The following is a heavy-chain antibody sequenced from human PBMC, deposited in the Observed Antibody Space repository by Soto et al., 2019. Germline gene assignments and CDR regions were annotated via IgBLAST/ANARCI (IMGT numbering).Heavy chain of an antibody. CDR2: TYYRSKWYN. Sequence: SQTLSLTCAISGDSVSGNSAAWNWIRQSPSRGLEWLGRTYYRSKWYNAYAVSVKSRITVTPDTSKNQFSLHLNSVTPEDTAVYYCAREFPYCESSLSYFDYWGHGALLTVSS. J-gene: IGHJ4*01. V-gene: IGHV6-1*01. CDR3: AREFPYCESSLSYFDY. CDR1: GDSVSGNSAA. D-gene: IGHD2-21*01.